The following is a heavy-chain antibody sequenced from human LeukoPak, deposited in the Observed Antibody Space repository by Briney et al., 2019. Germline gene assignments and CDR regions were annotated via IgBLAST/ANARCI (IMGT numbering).Heavy chain of an antibody. CDR1: DGSISTYV. Sequence: SETLSLTCTVSDGSISTYVWSWIRQPPGKGLEWIGYIYYSGSTNYNPSLKSRVTMSVDTSKNQFSLKLSSVTAADTAVYYCAKGNNWLDYWGQGTLVSVSS. J-gene: IGHJ4*02. V-gene: IGHV4-59*01. CDR2: IYYSGST. D-gene: IGHD1-1*01. CDR3: AKGNNWLDY.